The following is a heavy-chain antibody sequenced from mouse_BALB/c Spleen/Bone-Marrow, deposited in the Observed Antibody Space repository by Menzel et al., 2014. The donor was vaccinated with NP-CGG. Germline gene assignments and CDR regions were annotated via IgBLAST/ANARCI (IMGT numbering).Heavy chain of an antibody. CDR1: GFTFTDYY. CDR3: ARDENVGIYWYFDV. Sequence: EVNVVESGGGLVQPGGSLRLSCAASGFTFTDYYMSWVRQPPGKALEWLGFIRNKANGYTTYYSASVKGRFTISRDNSQSILYLQMNTLRAEDSATYYCARDENVGIYWYFDVWGAGTTVTVSS. J-gene: IGHJ1*01. V-gene: IGHV7-3*02. CDR2: IRNKANGYTT.